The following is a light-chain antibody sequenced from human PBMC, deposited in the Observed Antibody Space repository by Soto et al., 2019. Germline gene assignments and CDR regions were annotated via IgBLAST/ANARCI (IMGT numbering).Light chain of an antibody. CDR3: QQYHNWPPKYT. J-gene: IGKJ2*01. CDR2: DAS. V-gene: IGKV3-11*01. CDR1: QSVSIY. Sequence: EIVLTQSPATLSLSPGERATLSCRASQSVSIYLAWYQQKPGQAPRLLIYDASNRATGIPARFSGSGSGTDLTLTISSLEPEDFAVYYCQQYHNWPPKYTFGQGTKVDIK.